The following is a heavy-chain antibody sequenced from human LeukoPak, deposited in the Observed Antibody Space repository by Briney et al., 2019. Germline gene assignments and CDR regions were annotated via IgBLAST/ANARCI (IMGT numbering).Heavy chain of an antibody. D-gene: IGHD1-26*01. CDR2: IYSGGST. J-gene: IGHJ4*02. CDR1: GFTVSSNY. CDR3: ARSGSPTGFDY. V-gene: IGHV3-66*01. Sequence: PGGSLRLSCAASGFTVSSNYMSWVRQAPGKGLEWVSVIYSGGSTYYADSVKGRFTTSRDNSKNTLYLQMNSLRAEDTAVYYCARSGSPTGFDYWGQGTLVTVSS.